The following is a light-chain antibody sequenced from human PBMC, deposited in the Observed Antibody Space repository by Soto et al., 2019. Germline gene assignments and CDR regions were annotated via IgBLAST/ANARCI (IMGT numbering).Light chain of an antibody. V-gene: IGLV1-47*01. J-gene: IGLJ3*02. CDR3: AAWDASLSGWV. Sequence: QSVLTQPPSASGTPGQRVTISCSGSSSKIGSNYVYWYQQFPGTAPKLLIYRNNQRPSGVPDRFSGSKSGTSASLAFSGLRSEDEADYYCAAWDASLSGWVFGGGTKLTVL. CDR1: SSKIGSNY. CDR2: RNN.